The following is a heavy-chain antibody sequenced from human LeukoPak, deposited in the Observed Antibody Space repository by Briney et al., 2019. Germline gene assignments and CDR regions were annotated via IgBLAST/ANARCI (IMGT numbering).Heavy chain of an antibody. CDR2: IYYSGST. CDR3: ARDGGAVASYYFDY. Sequence: PSETLSLTCTVSGGSISSGGYYWSWIRQHPGKGLEWIGYIYYSGSTYYNPSLKSRVTISVDTSKNQFSLKLSSVTAADTAVYYCARDGGAVASYYFDYWGQGTLVTVSS. CDR1: GGSISSGGYY. J-gene: IGHJ4*02. V-gene: IGHV4-31*03. D-gene: IGHD6-19*01.